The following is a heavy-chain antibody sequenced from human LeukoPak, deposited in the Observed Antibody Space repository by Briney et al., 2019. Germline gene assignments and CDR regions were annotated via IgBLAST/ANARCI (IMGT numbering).Heavy chain of an antibody. V-gene: IGHV3-23*01. CDR3: AKVVQWQVLRQYYYFDY. D-gene: IGHD6-19*01. J-gene: IGHJ4*02. CDR1: GFTFSSYA. CDR2: ISGSGGST. Sequence: GGSLRLSCAASGFTFSSYAMSWVRQAPGKGLEWVSAISGSGGSTYYADSVKGRFTISRDNSKNTLYLQMNSLRAEDTAVYYCAKVVQWQVLRQYYYFDYWGQGTLVTVSS.